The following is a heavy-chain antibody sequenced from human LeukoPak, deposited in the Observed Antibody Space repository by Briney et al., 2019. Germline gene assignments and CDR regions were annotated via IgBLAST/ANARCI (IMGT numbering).Heavy chain of an antibody. CDR3: ARDLYYYDSSGHYLFDY. J-gene: IGHJ4*02. D-gene: IGHD3-22*01. CDR2: ISYDGSNK. CDR1: GFTFSSYA. Sequence: PGRSLRLSCAASGFTFSSYAMHWVRQAPGKGLEWVAVISYDGSNKYYADSVKGRFTISRDNAKNSLYLQMNSLRAEDTAVYYCARDLYYYDSSGHYLFDYWGQGTLVTVSS. V-gene: IGHV3-30*04.